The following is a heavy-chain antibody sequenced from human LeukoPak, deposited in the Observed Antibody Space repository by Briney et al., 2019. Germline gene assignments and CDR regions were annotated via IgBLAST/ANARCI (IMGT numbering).Heavy chain of an antibody. D-gene: IGHD6-19*01. V-gene: IGHV4-34*01. J-gene: IGHJ3*02. Sequence: SETLSLTCAVYGGSFSGYYWSWIRQPPGKGLEWIGEINHSGSTNYNPSLKSRVTISVDTSKNQFSLKLSSVTAADTAVYYRARAGAVAGGKNAFDIWGQGTMVTVSS. CDR3: ARAGAVAGGKNAFDI. CDR1: GGSFSGYY. CDR2: INHSGST.